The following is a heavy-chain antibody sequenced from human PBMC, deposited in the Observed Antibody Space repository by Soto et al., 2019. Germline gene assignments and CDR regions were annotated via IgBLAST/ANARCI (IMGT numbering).Heavy chain of an antibody. D-gene: IGHD3-16*01. V-gene: IGHV4-59*01. CDR2: IYYSGST. CDR1: GGSISSYY. CDR3: ARSPRFAWYFDL. J-gene: IGHJ2*01. Sequence: SETLSLTCTVSGGSISSYYWSWIRQPPGKGLEWIGYIYYSGSTNYNPSLKSRVTISVDTSKNQFSLKLSSVTAADTAVYYCARSPRFAWYFDLWGRGTLVTVSS.